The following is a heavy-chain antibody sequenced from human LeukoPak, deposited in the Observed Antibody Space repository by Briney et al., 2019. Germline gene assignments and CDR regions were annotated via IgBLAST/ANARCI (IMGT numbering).Heavy chain of an antibody. D-gene: IGHD6-13*01. CDR3: AKDLGSWSYYFDY. CDR1: GFTFSSYA. Sequence: GGSLRLSCAASGFTFSSYAMSWVRQAPGKGLEWVSAISGSGGSTYYADSVKGRFTISRDNSKNTLYMQMNSLRAEDTAVYYCAKDLGSWSYYFDYWGQGTLVTVSS. CDR2: ISGSGGST. J-gene: IGHJ4*02. V-gene: IGHV3-23*01.